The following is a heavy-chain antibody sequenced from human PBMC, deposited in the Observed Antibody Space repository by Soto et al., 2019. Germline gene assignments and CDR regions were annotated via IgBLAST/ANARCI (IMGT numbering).Heavy chain of an antibody. J-gene: IGHJ4*01. D-gene: IGHD6-19*01. V-gene: IGHV1-8*01. CDR2: MNPNSANT. Sequence: EASVKVFCKASGYIFTSYDINWVRQATGQGLEWMGWMNPNSANTGYAQNFQGRVTMTRNTSINTLYMELSSLKSEDTAVYYCARAKRDYSSGTYYFDYWGQGTLVTVS. CDR3: ARAKRDYSSGTYYFDY. CDR1: GYIFTSYD.